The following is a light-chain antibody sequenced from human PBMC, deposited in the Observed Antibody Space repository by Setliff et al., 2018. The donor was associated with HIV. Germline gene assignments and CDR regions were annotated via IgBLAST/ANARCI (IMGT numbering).Light chain of an antibody. CDR1: SSDVGSYNL. J-gene: IGLJ1*01. CDR2: EVS. V-gene: IGLV2-23*02. Sequence: QSALAQPASVSGSPGHSITFSCTGTSSDVGSYNLVSWYQHHPGKAPKLMIYEVSKRPSGVSNRFSGSKSGNTASLRISGLQAEDEADYYCYSYASSSTFVFGTGTKVTVL. CDR3: YSYASSSTFV.